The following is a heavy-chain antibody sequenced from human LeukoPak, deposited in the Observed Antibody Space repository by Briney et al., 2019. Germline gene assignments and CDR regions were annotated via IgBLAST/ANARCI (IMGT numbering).Heavy chain of an antibody. D-gene: IGHD5-18*01. CDR2: FFAYDFDT. CDR3: AKGGIYSYDLDY. CDR1: GYNFDNYW. J-gene: IGHJ4*02. V-gene: IGHV5-51*01. Sequence: GESLKISCQASGYNFDNYWIAWVRQLPGKGLEWMGIFFAYDFDTRYRPSFQGQVTISAEKSINTGFPQWCTLKAQHTAMYYAAKGGIYSYDLDYWDQGTLVIVSS.